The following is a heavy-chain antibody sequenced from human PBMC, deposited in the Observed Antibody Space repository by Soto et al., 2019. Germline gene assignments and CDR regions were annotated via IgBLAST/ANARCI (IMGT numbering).Heavy chain of an antibody. CDR3: AITGKAQQPVHYYYYAMDV. J-gene: IGHJ6*02. D-gene: IGHD6-6*01. V-gene: IGHV3-7*01. CDR2: IKQDGSEK. CDR1: GFTFSSFW. Sequence: PGGSLRLSCAASGFTFSSFWMTWVRQAPGKGLEWVANIKQDGSEKYCVDSVKGRFTISRDNAKNSLYLQMNSLRAEDTAVYYCAITGKAQQPVHYYYYAMDVWGQGTTVTVSS.